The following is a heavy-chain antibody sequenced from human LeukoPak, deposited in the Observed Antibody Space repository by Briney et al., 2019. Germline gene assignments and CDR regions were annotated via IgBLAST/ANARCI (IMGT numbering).Heavy chain of an antibody. V-gene: IGHV3-74*01. Sequence: GGSLRLSCVVSGFPFSNAWMSWVRQAPGKGLVWVSRINSDGSSTSYADSVKGRFTISRDNAKNTLYLQMNSLRAEDTAVYYCARNYGVEYWGQGTLVTVSS. D-gene: IGHD4-17*01. CDR1: GFPFSNAW. CDR3: ARNYGVEY. CDR2: INSDGSST. J-gene: IGHJ4*02.